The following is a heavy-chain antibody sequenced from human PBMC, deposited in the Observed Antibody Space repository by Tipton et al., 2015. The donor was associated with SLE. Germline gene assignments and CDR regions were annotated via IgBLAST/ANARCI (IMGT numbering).Heavy chain of an antibody. CDR2: INYSGST. J-gene: IGHJ2*01. CDR1: GASISSYY. Sequence: TLSLTCTVSGASISSYYWNWIRQPPGKGLEWIGYINYSGSTNYNPSLKSRVIISIDTSKNQFSLKLSSVTAADTALYYCARDHPSGYDFWSGYSPSYFDFWGRGTLVTVSS. D-gene: IGHD3-3*01. V-gene: IGHV4-59*01. CDR3: ARDHPSGYDFWSGYSPSYFDF.